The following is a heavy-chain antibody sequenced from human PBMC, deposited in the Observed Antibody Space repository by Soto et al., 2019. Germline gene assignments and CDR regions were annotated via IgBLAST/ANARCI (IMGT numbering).Heavy chain of an antibody. CDR1: GFTFSTYS. CDR3: ARDLGYGDHSNYFDS. D-gene: IGHD4-17*01. V-gene: IGHV3-48*01. CDR2: ISSRSSTI. Sequence: GGSLRLSCAASGFTFSTYSMNWVRQAPGKGLEWVSYISSRSSTIYYADSVKGRFTISRDNAKNSLYLQMNSLRAEDTAVYYCARDLGYGDHSNYFDSWGQGTLVTISS. J-gene: IGHJ4*02.